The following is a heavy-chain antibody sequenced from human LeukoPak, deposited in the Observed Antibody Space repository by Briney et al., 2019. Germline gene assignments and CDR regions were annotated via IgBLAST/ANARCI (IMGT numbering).Heavy chain of an antibody. J-gene: IGHJ5*02. V-gene: IGHV5-10-1*04. CDR1: GYSFTSYW. CDR3: ARHGTGRRNWFDP. CDR2: IDPSDSYS. Sequence: GESLKISCKGSGYSFTSYWISWVLQMPGKDVEWMGAIDPSDSYSNYRPSFQGQITISADKSISTAYLQWSSLEASDTAMYYCARHGTGRRNWFDPWGQGTLVTVSS. D-gene: IGHD1-26*01.